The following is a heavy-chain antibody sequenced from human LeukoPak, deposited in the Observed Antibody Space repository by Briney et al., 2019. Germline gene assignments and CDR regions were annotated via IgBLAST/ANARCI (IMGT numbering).Heavy chain of an antibody. CDR1: GFTFSSYA. D-gene: IGHD3-10*02. CDR2: ISDSGSRT. CDR3: AELGITMTGGV. V-gene: IGHV3-23*01. J-gene: IGHJ6*04. Sequence: GGSLRLSCAASGFTFSSYAMSWVRQAPGKGLEWVSSISDSGSRTDYADSVKGRFTISRDNAKNSLYLQMNSLRAEDTAVYYCAELGITMTGGVWGKGTTVTISS.